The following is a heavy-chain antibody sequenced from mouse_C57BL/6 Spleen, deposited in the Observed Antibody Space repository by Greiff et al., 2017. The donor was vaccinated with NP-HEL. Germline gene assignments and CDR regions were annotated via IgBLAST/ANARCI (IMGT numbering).Heavy chain of an antibody. J-gene: IGHJ4*01. V-gene: IGHV1-52*01. CDR3: ARERSYDYDDAMDD. Sequence: VQLQQPGAELVRPGSSVKLSCKASGYTFTSYWMHWVKQRPIQGLEWIGNIDPSDSETHYNQKFKDKATLTVDKSSSTAYMQLSSLTSEDSAVYYCARERSYDYDDAMDDWGQGTSVTVSS. CDR1: GYTFTSYW. D-gene: IGHD2-4*01. CDR2: IDPSDSET.